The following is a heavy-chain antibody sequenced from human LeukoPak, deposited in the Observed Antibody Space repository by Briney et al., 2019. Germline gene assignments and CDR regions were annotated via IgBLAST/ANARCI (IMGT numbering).Heavy chain of an antibody. CDR2: IKQDGSEK. D-gene: IGHD3-9*01. CDR1: GFTFSSYW. J-gene: IGHJ3*02. CDR3: ARDEMGAHLRYHDAFDI. V-gene: IGHV3-7*01. Sequence: GGSLRLSCAASGFTFSSYWMSWVRQAPGKGLEWVANIKQDGSEKYYVDSVKGRFTISRDNAKNSLYLQMNSLRAEDTAVYYCARDEMGAHLRYHDAFDIWGQGTMVTVSS.